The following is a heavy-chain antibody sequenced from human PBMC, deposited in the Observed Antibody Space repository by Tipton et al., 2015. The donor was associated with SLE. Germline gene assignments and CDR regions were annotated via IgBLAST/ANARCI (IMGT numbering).Heavy chain of an antibody. CDR1: GGSTTTSRNY. CDR3: ARGDYGTKPGFDY. D-gene: IGHD4-17*01. Sequence: TLSLTCIVSGGSTTTSRNYWGWIRQPPGKGLEWIASIHYTGSTYYNPSLKSRVIISVDTSKNQFSLKLSSMTAADTAVYYCARGDYGTKPGFDYWGQGTLVTAST. CDR2: IHYTGST. V-gene: IGHV4-39*07. J-gene: IGHJ4*02.